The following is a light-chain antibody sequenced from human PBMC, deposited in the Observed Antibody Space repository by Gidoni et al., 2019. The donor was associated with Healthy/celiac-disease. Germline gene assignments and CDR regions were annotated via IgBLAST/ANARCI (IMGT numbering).Light chain of an antibody. J-gene: IGLJ2*01. CDR1: SSNIGAGYD. Sequence: QSVLTQPPSVSGAPGLRVTIPCTGSSSNIGAGYDVHWYQQLPGTAPKLLIYGNSNRPSGVPNRFSGSKSGTAASLAITGLQAEDEADYYCQCYDSSLSGVVFGGGTKLTVL. CDR2: GNS. CDR3: QCYDSSLSGVV. V-gene: IGLV1-40*01.